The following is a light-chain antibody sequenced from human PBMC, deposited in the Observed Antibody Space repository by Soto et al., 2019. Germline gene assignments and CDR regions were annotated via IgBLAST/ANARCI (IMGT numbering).Light chain of an antibody. CDR1: SSDVGGYKY. CDR3: SSYTSSSTLV. Sequence: QSALTQPASVSGSPGQSITISCTGTSSDVGGYKYVSWYQQQSGKAPKLMIYEVSNRPSGVSNRFSGSKSVNTASLTISGLQAEDEADYYCSSYTSSSTLVFGGGTQQTVL. V-gene: IGLV2-14*01. J-gene: IGLJ7*01. CDR2: EVS.